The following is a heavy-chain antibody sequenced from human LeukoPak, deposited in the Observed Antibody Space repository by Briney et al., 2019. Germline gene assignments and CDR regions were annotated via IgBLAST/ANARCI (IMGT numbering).Heavy chain of an antibody. J-gene: IGHJ4*02. D-gene: IGHD3-22*01. CDR1: GGSISSSSCY. CDR2: IYYSGST. Sequence: SETLSLTCTVSGGSISSSSCYWGWIRQPPGKGLEWIGSIYYSGSTYYNPSLKSRVTISVDMSKNQFSLKLSSVTAADTAVYYCARHLDYYDSSGYPLDYWGQGTLVTVSS. CDR3: ARHLDYYDSSGYPLDY. V-gene: IGHV4-39*01.